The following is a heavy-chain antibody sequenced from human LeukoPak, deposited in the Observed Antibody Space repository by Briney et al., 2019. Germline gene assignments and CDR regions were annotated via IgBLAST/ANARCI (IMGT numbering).Heavy chain of an antibody. CDR1: GFTFSNYW. CDR2: INSNSIYI. J-gene: IGHJ4*02. Sequence: GGSLRLSCAASGFTFSNYWMSWVRQAPGKGLEWVSSINSNSIYIYYADSVKGRFTISRDNAKNSLFLQMNSLRAEDTAIYYCARLVVVTAKNYYFDYWGQGTLVTVSS. CDR3: ARLVVVTAKNYYFDY. D-gene: IGHD2-21*02. V-gene: IGHV3-21*01.